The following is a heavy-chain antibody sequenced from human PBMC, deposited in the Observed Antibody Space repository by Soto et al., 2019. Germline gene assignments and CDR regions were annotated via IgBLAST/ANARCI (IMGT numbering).Heavy chain of an antibody. J-gene: IGHJ4*02. Sequence: SETLSLTCTVSGGSISSGGYYWSWIRQHPGKGLEWIGYIYYSGSTNYNPSLKSRVTMSVDTSKNQFSLKLSSVTTADTAVYYCARVRIQLWSRSPRPYYFDYWGQGTLVTVSS. CDR1: GGSISSGGYY. D-gene: IGHD5-18*01. CDR3: ARVRIQLWSRSPRPYYFDY. CDR2: IYYSGST. V-gene: IGHV4-31*03.